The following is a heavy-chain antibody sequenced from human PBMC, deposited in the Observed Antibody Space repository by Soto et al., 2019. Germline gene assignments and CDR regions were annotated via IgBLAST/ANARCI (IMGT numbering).Heavy chain of an antibody. CDR2: IKEDGSQK. CDR3: ARPATPHS. Sequence: GGSLRLSCAASGFTFSDYWMSWARQTPGKGLEWVANIKEDGSQKYYADSVKGRFTISRDNAKNELYLEMKYLSAEDTALYYCARPATPHSWGRGT. V-gene: IGHV3-7*01. CDR1: GFTFSDYW. J-gene: IGHJ4*02.